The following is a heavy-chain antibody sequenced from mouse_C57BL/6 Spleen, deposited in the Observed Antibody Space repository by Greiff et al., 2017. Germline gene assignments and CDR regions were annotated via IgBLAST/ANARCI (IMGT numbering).Heavy chain of an antibody. CDR1: GFTFSSYA. CDR2: ISSGGDYI. CDR3: TRVGSSYEDAMDY. J-gene: IGHJ4*01. Sequence: EVKLVESGEGLVKPGGSLKLSCAASGFTFSSYAMSWVRQTPEKRLEWVAYISSGGDYIYYADTVKGRFTISRDNARNTLYLQMSSLKSEDTAMYYCTRVGSSYEDAMDYWGQGTSVTVSS. D-gene: IGHD1-1*01. V-gene: IGHV5-9-1*02.